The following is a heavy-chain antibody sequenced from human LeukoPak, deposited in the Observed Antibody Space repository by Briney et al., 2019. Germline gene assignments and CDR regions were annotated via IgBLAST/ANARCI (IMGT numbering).Heavy chain of an antibody. CDR3: ARDSNTAMVHY. D-gene: IGHD5-18*01. CDR2: ISSSSSYI. J-gene: IGHJ4*02. V-gene: IGHV3-21*01. Sequence: GGSLRLSCAASGFTFSSASMSWVRQAPGKGLEWVSSISSSSSYIYYADSVKGRFTISRDNAKNSLYLQMNSLRAEDTAVYYCARDSNTAMVHYWGQGTLVTVSS. CDR1: GFTFSSAS.